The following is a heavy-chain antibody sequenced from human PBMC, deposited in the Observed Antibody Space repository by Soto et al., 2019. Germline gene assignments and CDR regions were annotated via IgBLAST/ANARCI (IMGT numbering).Heavy chain of an antibody. CDR3: AGGGASLAGDY. CDR1: GGSVSSPGYY. D-gene: IGHD3-16*01. Sequence: QVQLQDSGPGLVKPSLTLSLTCTVSGGSVSSPGYYWSWIRQHPGKGLEWIGYIHYRGSTYFNPSLKSRVTISVDTSKNQFSLKMNSVTAADTAVYYCAGGGASLAGDYWGQGTLVTVSS. CDR2: IHYRGST. V-gene: IGHV4-31*03. J-gene: IGHJ4*02.